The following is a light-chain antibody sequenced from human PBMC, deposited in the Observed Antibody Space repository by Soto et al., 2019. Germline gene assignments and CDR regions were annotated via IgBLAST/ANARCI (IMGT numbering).Light chain of an antibody. J-gene: IGLJ2*01. V-gene: IGLV2-14*01. CDR2: EVS. Sequence: QSALTQPASVSGSPGQSITISCTGTSSDVADYNYVSWYQQHPGKPPKLVIYEVSGRPSGISNRLSGSKSGNTASLTISGRQAEDEADYYCSSYTTSSTLVVFGGGTKLTVL. CDR3: SSYTTSSTLVV. CDR1: SSDVADYNY.